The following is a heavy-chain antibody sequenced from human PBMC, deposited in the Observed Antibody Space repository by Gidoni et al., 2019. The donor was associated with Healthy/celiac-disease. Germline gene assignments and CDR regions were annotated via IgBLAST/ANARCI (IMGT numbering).Heavy chain of an antibody. D-gene: IGHD6-13*01. Sequence: EVQLVQSGAEVQKPGESLRISCKGSGYSFTSYWISWVRQMPGKGLEWMGRIDPSDSYTNYSPSFQGHVTISADKSISTAYLQWSSLKASDTAMYYCASVGYSSSWYDNWGQGTLVTVSS. CDR3: ASVGYSSSWYDN. CDR1: GYSFTSYW. V-gene: IGHV5-10-1*01. CDR2: IDPSDSYT. J-gene: IGHJ4*02.